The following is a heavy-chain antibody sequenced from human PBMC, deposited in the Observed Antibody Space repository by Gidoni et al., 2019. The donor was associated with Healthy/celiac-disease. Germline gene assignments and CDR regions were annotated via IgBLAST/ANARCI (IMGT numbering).Heavy chain of an antibody. Sequence: EVQLVESGGGLVQPGGSLRLSCAASGFTFSSYWMSWVRQAPGKGLEWVANIKQDGSAKYYVDSVKGRFTISRDNAKNSLYLQMNSRRAEDTAVYYCARDGGYYDSSGHDAFDIWGQGTMVTVSS. D-gene: IGHD3-22*01. V-gene: IGHV3-7*03. CDR2: IKQDGSAK. CDR1: GFTFSSYW. CDR3: ARDGGYYDSSGHDAFDI. J-gene: IGHJ3*02.